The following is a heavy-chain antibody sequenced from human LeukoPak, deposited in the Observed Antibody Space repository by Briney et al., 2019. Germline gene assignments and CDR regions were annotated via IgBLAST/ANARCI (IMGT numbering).Heavy chain of an antibody. D-gene: IGHD7-27*01. CDR1: GYTFTDNH. CDR3: ARELGRNAFDV. V-gene: IGHV1-2*02. J-gene: IGHJ3*01. Sequence: ASVKVSCKASGYTFTDNHMYWIRQAPGQGLECMGWISPNSGGTNYAQKFQGRITMTGDTSISTGYMELSSLRSDHTAIYYCARELGRNAFDVWGQGTMVTVSS. CDR2: ISPNSGGT.